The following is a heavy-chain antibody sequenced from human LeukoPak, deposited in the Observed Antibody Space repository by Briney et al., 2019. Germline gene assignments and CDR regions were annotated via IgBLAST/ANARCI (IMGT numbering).Heavy chain of an antibody. CDR2: ISGSGGST. Sequence: GGSLRLSCAASGFTISTYAMGWVRQAPGKGLEWVSTISGSGGSTYYADSEKGRFTISRDNSKNTLYLQMNSLRADDTAVYYCAKGKYNWNTESFDYWGQGTLVTVSS. CDR1: GFTISTYA. J-gene: IGHJ4*02. V-gene: IGHV3-23*01. CDR3: AKGKYNWNTESFDY. D-gene: IGHD1/OR15-1a*01.